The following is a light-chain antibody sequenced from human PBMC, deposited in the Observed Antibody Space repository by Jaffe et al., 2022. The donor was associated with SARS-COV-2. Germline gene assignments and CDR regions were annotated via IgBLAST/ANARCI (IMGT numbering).Light chain of an antibody. CDR1: SSNIGNNY. Sequence: QSVLTQPPSVSAAPGQKVFISCSGSSSNIGNNYVSWYQQLPGTAPKLLIYENKYRPSGIPDRFSGSKSGTSATLGITGLQTGDEADYYCATWDSSLSVVLFGGRTKLTVL. CDR3: ATWDSSLSVVL. CDR2: ENK. J-gene: IGLJ2*01. V-gene: IGLV1-51*02.